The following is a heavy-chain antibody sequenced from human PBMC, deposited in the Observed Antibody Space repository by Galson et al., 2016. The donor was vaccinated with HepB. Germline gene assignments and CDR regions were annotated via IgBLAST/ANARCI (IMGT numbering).Heavy chain of an antibody. CDR2: IWYDGSKK. Sequence: SLRLSCAASGFSFRIYGMHWVRQAPGKGLEWVAVIWYDGSKKYYADSVKGRFTVSRDNSKNMLYLQISSLRAEDTAVYYCVTGPGQSEVLSASEEYFQHWGQGTQVTVSS. CDR1: GFSFRIYG. V-gene: IGHV3-33*01. J-gene: IGHJ1*01. D-gene: IGHD4/OR15-4a*01. CDR3: VTGPGQSEVLSASEEYFQH.